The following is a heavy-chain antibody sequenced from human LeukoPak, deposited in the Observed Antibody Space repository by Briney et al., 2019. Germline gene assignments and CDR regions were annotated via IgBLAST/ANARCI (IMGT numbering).Heavy chain of an antibody. J-gene: IGHJ3*02. V-gene: IGHV4-38-2*01. CDR3: ARHGTKGAFDI. CDR2: IYHSGST. CDR1: GSSIGSGYS. Sequence: PQTLSLTWAVAGSSIGSGYSGGWIPQPPGMSVEWIESIYHSGSTYYTPALKSRVTISVGTSKNQFYLKQSSVTAADTAVYYCARHGTKGAFDIGGQGTRVTVSS. D-gene: IGHD6-13*01.